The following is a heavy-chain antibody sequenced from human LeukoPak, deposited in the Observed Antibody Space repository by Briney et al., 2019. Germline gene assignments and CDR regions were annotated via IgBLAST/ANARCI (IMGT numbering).Heavy chain of an antibody. Sequence: SETLSLTCTVSGGSISSGDYYWSWIRQPPGKGLEWIGYIYYSGSTYYNPPLKSRVTISVDTSKNQFSLKLSSVTAADTAVYYCARAGSSGWYVNYWGQGTLVTVSS. D-gene: IGHD6-19*01. CDR2: IYYSGST. V-gene: IGHV4-30-4*08. CDR3: ARAGSSGWYVNY. J-gene: IGHJ4*02. CDR1: GGSISSGDYY.